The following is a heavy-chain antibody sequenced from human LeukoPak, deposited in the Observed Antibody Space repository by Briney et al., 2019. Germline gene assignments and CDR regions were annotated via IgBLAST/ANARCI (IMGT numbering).Heavy chain of an antibody. J-gene: IGHJ5*02. CDR3: ARSGAGTTVGYNWFDP. Sequence: ASVKVSCKASGGTLNSYPISWVRQAPGQGLNWMGRIIPMFRTTNYAQEFKGRVTITMDASTTTVYMELSSLRFEDTAIYYCARSGAGTTVGYNWFDPWGQGTLVTVSS. V-gene: IGHV1-69*05. CDR1: GGTLNSYP. CDR2: IIPMFRTT. D-gene: IGHD1-1*01.